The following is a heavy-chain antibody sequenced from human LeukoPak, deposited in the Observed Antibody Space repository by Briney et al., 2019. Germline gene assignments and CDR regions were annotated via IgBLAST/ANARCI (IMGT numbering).Heavy chain of an antibody. Sequence: SVKVSCKASGGTFSTSAISWGRQAPGQGLEWMGEIIPLFRSATYAQQFQGRVTITADESTTTAFMELSSLRSDDTAVYYCARAQYNTWPPAPIDYWGQGTLVTVSS. D-gene: IGHD1-1*01. J-gene: IGHJ4*02. CDR2: IIPLFRSA. V-gene: IGHV1-69*13. CDR1: GGTFSTSA. CDR3: ARAQYNTWPPAPIDY.